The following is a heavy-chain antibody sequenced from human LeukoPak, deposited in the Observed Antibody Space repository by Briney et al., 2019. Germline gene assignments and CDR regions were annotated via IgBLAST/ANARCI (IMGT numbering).Heavy chain of an antibody. J-gene: IGHJ5*02. CDR1: GGTFNTHI. Sequence: GASVKASCRSSGGTFNTHIFNWVRQAPGQGLEWMGRITPIIGTTKYAQRFQARVTITADRSTSTAYLELSGLTYDDTAVYYCTRVTLRGSKYNWFDPWGQGTHVSVSS. CDR2: ITPIIGTT. V-gene: IGHV1-69*08. CDR3: TRVTLRGSKYNWFDP. D-gene: IGHD1-26*01.